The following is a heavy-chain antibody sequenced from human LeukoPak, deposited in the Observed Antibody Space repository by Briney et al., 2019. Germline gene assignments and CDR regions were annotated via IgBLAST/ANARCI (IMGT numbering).Heavy chain of an antibody. Sequence: GESLKISCKGSGYSFTSYWIGWVRQMPGKGLEWMGIYPGDSDTRYSPSFQGQVTISADKSISTAYLQWSSLKASDTAMYYCARRFEMATYDAFDIWGQGTMVTVSS. CDR2: YPGDSDT. V-gene: IGHV5-51*01. CDR1: GYSFTSYW. J-gene: IGHJ3*02. D-gene: IGHD5-24*01. CDR3: ARRFEMATYDAFDI.